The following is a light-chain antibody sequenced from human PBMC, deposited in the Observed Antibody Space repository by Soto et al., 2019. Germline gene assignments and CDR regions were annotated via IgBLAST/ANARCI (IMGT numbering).Light chain of an antibody. CDR2: KAS. CDR1: QTISSW. Sequence: DIQMTQSPSTLSGSVGDRVTITCRASQTISSWLAWYQQKPGKAPNLLIYKASNLESGVPSRFSGSGSGTEFTLTISGLQPDDFATYYCQQYKSYSQWTFGQGTKVDIK. V-gene: IGKV1-5*03. CDR3: QQYKSYSQWT. J-gene: IGKJ1*01.